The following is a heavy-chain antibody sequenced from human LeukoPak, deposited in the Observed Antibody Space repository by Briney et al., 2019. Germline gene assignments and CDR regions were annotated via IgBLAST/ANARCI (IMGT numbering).Heavy chain of an antibody. CDR1: GGSIRSLGYS. CDR3: ARSVSAYAGRGWFDP. V-gene: IGHV4-39*07. J-gene: IGHJ5*02. Sequence: SETLSLTCSVSGGSIRSLGYSWGWIRQPPGRGLEWIASMYYTGTTYFNPSLKSRVTMSVDTSKNQFSLNLTSVTAADTAVFYCARSVSAYAGRGWFDPWGQGTLVTVSS. D-gene: IGHD5-12*01. CDR2: MYYTGTT.